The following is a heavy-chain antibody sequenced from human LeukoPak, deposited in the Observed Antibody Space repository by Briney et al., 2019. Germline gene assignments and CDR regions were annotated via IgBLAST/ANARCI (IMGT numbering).Heavy chain of an antibody. J-gene: IGHJ3*02. CDR1: GGSIGDFY. V-gene: IGHV4-59*01. Sequence: SETLSLTCTVSGGSIGDFYWSWIRQSPTKGLEWIGHIYYTGSARYNPSLRSRVSISVDTSKNQFSLKLTSVTAAGTAMYYCARGYYYHNTGYYDAFDMWGQGTMVTVSS. CDR2: IYYTGSA. D-gene: IGHD3-22*01. CDR3: ARGYYYHNTGYYDAFDM.